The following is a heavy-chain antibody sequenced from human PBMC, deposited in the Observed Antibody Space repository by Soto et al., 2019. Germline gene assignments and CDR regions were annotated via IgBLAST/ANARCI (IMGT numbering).Heavy chain of an antibody. J-gene: IGHJ6*03. CDR2: INHSGNT. D-gene: IGHD5-18*01. Sequence: QVQLQQWGAGLLKPSETLSLTCAVYGGSFSGYYWSWIRQPPGKGLEWIGEINHSGNTNYNPSLKSRVTISVDPSKNQFSLKLSSVTAADTAVYYCARARDGYSYGDSYYYYMDVWGKGTTVTVSS. CDR3: ARARDGYSYGDSYYYYMDV. CDR1: GGSFSGYY. V-gene: IGHV4-34*01.